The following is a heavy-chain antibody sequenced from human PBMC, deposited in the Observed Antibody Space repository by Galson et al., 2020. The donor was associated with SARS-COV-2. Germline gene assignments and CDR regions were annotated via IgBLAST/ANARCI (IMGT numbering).Heavy chain of an antibody. CDR3: ARDHFGYNSLDY. D-gene: IGHD5-12*01. CDR1: GFTFSNYW. J-gene: IGHJ4*02. V-gene: IGHV3-74*01. CDR2: IKRDGTYT. Sequence: GGSLRLSCATSGFTFSNYWMHWVRLVAGKGLFHVSRIKRDGTYTDYADSVRGRFTISRDNAKNTLYLQMNNLRADDTAVYFCARDHFGYNSLDYWGRGTLITVSS.